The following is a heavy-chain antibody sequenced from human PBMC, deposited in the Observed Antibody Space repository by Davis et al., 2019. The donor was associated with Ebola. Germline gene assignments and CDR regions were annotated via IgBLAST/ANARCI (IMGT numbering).Heavy chain of an antibody. CDR1: GFTFNIYA. Sequence: GESLKLSCAASGFTFNIYALSWVRQAPGKGLEWVSTINGRGDPTYYADSVKGRFTVSRDNSKNTLFLQMDTLSAEDTAVYYCARTSYYYDSTGLYYFAYWGQGTLVTVSS. CDR3: ARTSYYYDSTGLYYFAY. CDR2: INGRGDPT. D-gene: IGHD3-22*01. V-gene: IGHV3-23*01. J-gene: IGHJ4*02.